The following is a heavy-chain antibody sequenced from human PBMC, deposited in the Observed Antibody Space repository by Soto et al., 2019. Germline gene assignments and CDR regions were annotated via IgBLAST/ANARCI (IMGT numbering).Heavy chain of an antibody. CDR1: GGSFSGYF. J-gene: IGHJ4*02. D-gene: IGHD3-22*01. CDR2: INHIGIT. V-gene: IGHV4-34*01. CDR3: ARATQFYYDSSGYSKNFDF. Sequence: SETLSLTCGVSGGSFSGYFWTWIRQPPGKGLEWIGEINHIGITNYNPSLRSRLSISIDTSKNQISLKLTPVTAADTAVYYCARATQFYYDSSGYSKNFDFWGQGTLVTVSS.